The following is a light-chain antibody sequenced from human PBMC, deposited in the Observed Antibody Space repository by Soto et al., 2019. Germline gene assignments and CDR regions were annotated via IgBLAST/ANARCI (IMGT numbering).Light chain of an antibody. V-gene: IGKV1-5*03. J-gene: IGKJ1*01. CDR2: KAS. CDR1: QSISSW. Sequence: DIPMTQSPSTLSASVGDRVTITCRASQSISSWLAWYQQKPGKAPKLLIYKASSLESGVPSRFSGSGSGTEFTLTISSLQPDDFATYSCQQYNSYSPEWTFGQGTKVEIK. CDR3: QQYNSYSPEWT.